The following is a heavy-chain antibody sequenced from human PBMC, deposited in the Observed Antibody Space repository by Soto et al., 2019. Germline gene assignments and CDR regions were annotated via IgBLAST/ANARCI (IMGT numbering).Heavy chain of an antibody. J-gene: IGHJ4*02. D-gene: IGHD3-22*01. CDR3: AKASGESSGYRVDH. V-gene: IGHV3-30*18. CDR2: ISYDGTYA. CDR1: GFIFRSYG. Sequence: QVQLVESGGGVVQPEKSLRLSCAGSGFIFRSYGMHWVRQAPGKGQEWVGVISYDGTYAYYADSVKGRFTISRDNSKNTMFLQVNSLRAEDTAMYYCAKASGESSGYRVDHWGQGTLVTVSS.